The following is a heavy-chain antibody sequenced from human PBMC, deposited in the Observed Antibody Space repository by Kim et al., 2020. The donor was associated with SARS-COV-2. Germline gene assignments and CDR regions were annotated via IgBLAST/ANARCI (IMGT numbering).Heavy chain of an antibody. J-gene: IGHJ4*02. D-gene: IGHD1-26*01. Sequence: ASVKVSCKASGYTFTSYAMHWVRQAPGQRLEWMGWINAGNGNTKYSQKFQGRVTITRDTSASTAYMELSSLRSEDTAVYYCAVTWELVGASPFPDYWGQGTLVTVSS. CDR2: INAGNGNT. V-gene: IGHV1-3*01. CDR1: GYTFTSYA. CDR3: AVTWELVGASPFPDY.